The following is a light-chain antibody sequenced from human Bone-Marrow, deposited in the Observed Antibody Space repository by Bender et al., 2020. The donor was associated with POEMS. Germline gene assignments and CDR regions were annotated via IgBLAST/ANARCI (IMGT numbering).Light chain of an antibody. CDR2: DVS. J-gene: IGLJ3*02. V-gene: IGLV2-14*03. CDR3: CSYAGSRTFVL. Sequence: QSALTQPASVSGSPGQSITISCTGTRSDVGGYKYVSWYQQHPGKAPKLMIFDVSNRPSGVSNRFSGSKSGSTASLTISGLQADDEGDYYCCSYAGSRTFVLFGGGTKLTVL. CDR1: RSDVGGYKY.